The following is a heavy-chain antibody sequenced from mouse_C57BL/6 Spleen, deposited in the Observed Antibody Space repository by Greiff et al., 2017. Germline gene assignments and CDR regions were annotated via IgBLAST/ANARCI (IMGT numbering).Heavy chain of an antibody. D-gene: IGHD2-4*01. J-gene: IGHJ4*01. CDR3: ARSGIYYDYDRQGDDYAMDY. CDR1: GYTFTSYD. Sequence: QVQLQQSGPELVKPGASVKLSCKASGYTFTSYDINRVKQRPGQGLEWIGWIYPRDGSTKYNEKFKGKATLTVDTSSSTAYMGLHSLTSEDSAVYFCARSGIYYDYDRQGDDYAMDYWGQGTSVTVSS. CDR2: IYPRDGST. V-gene: IGHV1-85*01.